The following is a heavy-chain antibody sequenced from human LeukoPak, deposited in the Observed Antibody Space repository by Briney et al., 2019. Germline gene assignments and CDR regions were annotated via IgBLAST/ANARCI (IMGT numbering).Heavy chain of an antibody. J-gene: IGHJ4*02. Sequence: GGSLRLSCAASGFNFSSYAFHWVRQAPGKGLEWVAVISAGGSNKFYADSVKGRFTISRDASKNTVYLQMNGLRAEDTAIYYCSRPRGEGYGLGSFVWLYWGQGSLVSVSS. D-gene: IGHD3-10*01. CDR2: ISAGGSNK. V-gene: IGHV3-30*04. CDR3: SRPRGEGYGLGSFVWLY. CDR1: GFNFSSYA.